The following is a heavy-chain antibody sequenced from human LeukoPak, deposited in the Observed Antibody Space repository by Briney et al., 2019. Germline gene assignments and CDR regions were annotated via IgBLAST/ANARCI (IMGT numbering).Heavy chain of an antibody. CDR2: IKQDGSEK. Sequence: PGGSLRLSCAASGFTFSIYWMSWVRQAPGKGLEWVANIKQDGSEKYYVDSVKGRFTISRDNAKNSLYLQMNSLRAEDTAVYYCARDPDGIAVADYWGQGTLVTVYS. CDR1: GFTFSIYW. D-gene: IGHD6-19*01. CDR3: ARDPDGIAVADY. V-gene: IGHV3-7*01. J-gene: IGHJ4*02.